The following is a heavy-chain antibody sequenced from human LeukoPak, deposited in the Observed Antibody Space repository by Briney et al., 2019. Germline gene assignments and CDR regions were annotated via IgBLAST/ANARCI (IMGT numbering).Heavy chain of an antibody. CDR1: GFTFSTYG. CDR3: AKSAYYDILTGYYCEDY. D-gene: IGHD3-9*01. V-gene: IGHV3-30-3*02. CDR2: ISYDGSNK. J-gene: IGHJ4*02. Sequence: PGGSLRLSCVASGFTFSTYGMHWVRQAPGKGLEWVAVISYDGSNKYYADSVKGRFTISRDNSKNTLYLQMNSLRAEDTAVYYCAKSAYYDILTGYYCEDYWGQGTLVTVSS.